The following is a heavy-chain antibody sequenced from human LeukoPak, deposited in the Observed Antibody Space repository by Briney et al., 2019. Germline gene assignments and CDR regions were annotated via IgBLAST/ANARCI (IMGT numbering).Heavy chain of an antibody. V-gene: IGHV3-15*01. CDR2: IKTKSDGGTT. D-gene: IGHD2-2*02. CDR3: TTGDCRTTSCYTDYYYYYMDV. Sequence: GGSLRLSCEASGFTFTNAWMSWVRQAPGKGLEWVGRIKTKSDGGTTDYAAPVKGRFTISRDDSKNTLYLQMNSLKTEDTAVYYCTTGDCRTTSCYTDYYYYYMDVWGKGTTVTVSS. J-gene: IGHJ6*03. CDR1: GFTFTNAW.